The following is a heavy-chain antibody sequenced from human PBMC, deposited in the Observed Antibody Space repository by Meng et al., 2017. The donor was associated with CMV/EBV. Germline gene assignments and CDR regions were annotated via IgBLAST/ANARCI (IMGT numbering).Heavy chain of an antibody. Sequence: GGSLRLSCAASGFTFSDYYMSWIRQAPGKGLEWVSYISSSGSTIYYADSVKGRFTISRDNAKNSLYPQMNSLRAEDTAVYYCARDRGYYDFWSGYPPYFDYWGQGTLVTVSS. CDR3: ARDRGYYDFWSGYPPYFDY. CDR1: GFTFSDYY. D-gene: IGHD3-3*01. V-gene: IGHV3-11*04. J-gene: IGHJ4*02. CDR2: ISSSGSTI.